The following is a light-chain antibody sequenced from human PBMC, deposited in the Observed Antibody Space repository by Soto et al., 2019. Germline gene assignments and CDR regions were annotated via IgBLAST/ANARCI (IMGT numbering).Light chain of an antibody. V-gene: IGKV1-5*03. CDR3: QQYQSYSQ. CDR2: KAS. J-gene: IGKJ1*01. CDR1: ESINSW. Sequence: DIQMTQSPSTLSSSVGDRVIITCRASESINSWLAWYQQKPGKAPKLLIYKASNLESGVPSRFSGSGSGTEFTLTITSLQPDDFATYYCQQYQSYSQFGQGTKV.